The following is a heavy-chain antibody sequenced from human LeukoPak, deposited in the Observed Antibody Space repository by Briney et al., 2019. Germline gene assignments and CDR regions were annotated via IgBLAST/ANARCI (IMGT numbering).Heavy chain of an antibody. CDR1: GFTFDDYA. V-gene: IGHV3-9*01. Sequence: GRSLRLSCAASGFTFDDYAMHWVRQAPGKGLEWVSGISWNSGSIGYADSVKGRFTISRDNAKNSLYLQMNSLRAEDTAVYYCARGIAAAGGITFDYWGQGTLVTVSS. CDR3: ARGIAAAGGITFDY. CDR2: ISWNSGSI. J-gene: IGHJ4*02. D-gene: IGHD6-13*01.